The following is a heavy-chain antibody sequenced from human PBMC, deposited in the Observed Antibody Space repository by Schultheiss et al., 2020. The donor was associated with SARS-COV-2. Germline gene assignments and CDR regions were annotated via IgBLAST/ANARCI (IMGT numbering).Heavy chain of an antibody. Sequence: LSLTCAASGFTFSSYAMHWVRQAPGKGLEWVAVISYDGSNKYYADSVKGRFTISRDNSKNTLYLQMNSLRAEDTAVYYCAKLEPAANYYYYYYMDVWGKGTTVTVSS. J-gene: IGHJ6*03. CDR3: AKLEPAANYYYYYYMDV. V-gene: IGHV3-30-3*02. CDR1: GFTFSSYA. D-gene: IGHD2-2*01. CDR2: ISYDGSNK.